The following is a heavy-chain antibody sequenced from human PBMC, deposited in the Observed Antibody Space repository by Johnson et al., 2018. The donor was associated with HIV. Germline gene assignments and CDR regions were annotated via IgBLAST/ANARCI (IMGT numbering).Heavy chain of an antibody. D-gene: IGHD3-16*01. Sequence: VQLVESGGGVVQPGRSLRLSCAASGFTFSSNPMHWVRQAPGKGLEWVSYISSSGSTIYYADSVKGRFTISRDNAKNSLYLQMNSLRAEDTAVYYCARDNLRQLDAFDIWGQGTMVTVSS. CDR2: ISSSGSTI. CDR1: GFTFSSNP. V-gene: IGHV3-48*04. J-gene: IGHJ3*02. CDR3: ARDNLRQLDAFDI.